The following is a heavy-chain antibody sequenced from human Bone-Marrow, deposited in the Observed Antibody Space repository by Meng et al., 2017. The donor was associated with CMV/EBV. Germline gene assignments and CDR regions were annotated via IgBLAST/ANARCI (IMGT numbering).Heavy chain of an antibody. V-gene: IGHV4-39*07. Sequence: SETLSLTCTVSGGSLSRSDYYWGWIRQPPGKGLEWIGSIYYSGSTYSNPSLKSRVAISVGTSKNQFSLKLSSVTAADTAVYYCARVGYCTNGLCLYPSFFDYWGQGTLVTVSS. D-gene: IGHD2-8*01. J-gene: IGHJ4*02. CDR3: ARVGYCTNGLCLYPSFFDY. CDR1: GGSLSRSDYY. CDR2: IYYSGST.